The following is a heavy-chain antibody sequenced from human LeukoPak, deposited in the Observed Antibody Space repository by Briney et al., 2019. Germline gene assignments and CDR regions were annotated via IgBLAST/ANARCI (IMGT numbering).Heavy chain of an antibody. V-gene: IGHV1-8*01. Sequence: GASVKVSCKASGYTFSNFDINWVRQAPGQGLEWMGWMNPISGKAGTAQKFQGRVTMTRDTSTSTVYMELSSLRSEDTAVYYCARGAIVGATIALDYWGQGTLVTVSS. CDR1: GYTFSNFD. CDR2: MNPISGKA. J-gene: IGHJ4*02. CDR3: ARGAIVGATIALDY. D-gene: IGHD1-26*01.